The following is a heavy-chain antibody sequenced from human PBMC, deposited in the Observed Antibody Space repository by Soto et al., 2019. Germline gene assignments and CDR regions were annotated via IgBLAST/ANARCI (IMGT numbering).Heavy chain of an antibody. CDR1: GGTFSSYT. J-gene: IGHJ6*02. V-gene: IGHV1-69*02. CDR2: IIPILGIA. D-gene: IGHD3-9*01. CDR3: AGTYYDILTGQASRYYYGMDV. Sequence: GASVKVSCKASGGTFSSYTISWVRQAPGQGLEWMGRIIPILGIANYAQKFQGRVTITADKSTSTAYMELSSLRSEDTAVYYCAGTYYDILTGQASRYYYGMDVWGQGTTVTVSS.